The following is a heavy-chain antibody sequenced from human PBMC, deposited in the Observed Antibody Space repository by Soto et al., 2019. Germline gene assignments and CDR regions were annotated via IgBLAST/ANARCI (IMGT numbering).Heavy chain of an antibody. V-gene: IGHV1-2*02. CDR2: INPNSGGT. Sequence: ASVKVSCKASGYTFTGYYMHWVRQAPGQGLEWTGWINPNSGGTNYAQKFQGRVTMTRDTSISTAYMELSRLRSDDTAVYYCARVSWPLGWFDPWGQGTLVTVSS. CDR1: GYTFTGYY. D-gene: IGHD2-15*01. CDR3: ARVSWPLGWFDP. J-gene: IGHJ5*02.